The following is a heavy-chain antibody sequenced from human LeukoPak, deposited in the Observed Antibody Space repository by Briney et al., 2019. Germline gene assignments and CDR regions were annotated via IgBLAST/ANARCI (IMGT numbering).Heavy chain of an antibody. CDR2: IRYDGSNK. CDR3: AKDRGNHFDY. CDR1: GFTLSSYG. J-gene: IGHJ4*02. Sequence: GGSLRLSCAASGFTLSSYGMHWVRQAPGKGLEWVAFIRYDGSNKYYADSVKGRFTISRDNSKNTLYLQMNSLRAEDTAVYYCAKDRGNHFDYWGQGTLVTVSS. D-gene: IGHD3-10*01. V-gene: IGHV3-30*02.